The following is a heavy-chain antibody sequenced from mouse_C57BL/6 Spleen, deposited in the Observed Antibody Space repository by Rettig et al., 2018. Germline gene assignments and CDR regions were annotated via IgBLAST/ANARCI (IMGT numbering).Heavy chain of an antibody. CDR3: ARHGGMVTTTDDY. D-gene: IGHD2-2*01. J-gene: IGHJ2*01. V-gene: IGHV5-6*01. Sequence: GRFTISRDNAKNTLYLQMSSLKSEDTAMYYCARHGGMVTTTDDYWGQGTTLTVSS.